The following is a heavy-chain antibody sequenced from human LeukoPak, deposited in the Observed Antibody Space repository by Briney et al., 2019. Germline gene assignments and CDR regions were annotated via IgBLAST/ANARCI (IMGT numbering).Heavy chain of an antibody. V-gene: IGHV4-59*01. D-gene: IGHD5-24*01. CDR2: IYYSGST. CDR3: ARGEGWLANDY. Sequence: PSETLSLTCTVSGGSLSGFYWSWIRQPPGKGLEWIGYIYYSGSTNYNPSLKSRVTISVDTSKNQFSLKLSSVTAADTAVYYCARGEGWLANDYWGQGTLVTVSS. CDR1: GGSLSGFY. J-gene: IGHJ4*02.